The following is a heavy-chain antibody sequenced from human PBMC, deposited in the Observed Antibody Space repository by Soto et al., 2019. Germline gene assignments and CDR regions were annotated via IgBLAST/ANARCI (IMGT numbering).Heavy chain of an antibody. CDR2: IYPGDSDT. CDR1: GYSFTSYW. V-gene: IGHV5-51*01. J-gene: IGHJ4*02. CDR3: ARLWFWSGYYSYYFDY. Sequence: GESLKISCKGSGYSFTSYWIGWVRQMPGKGLEWMGIIYPGDSDTRYSPSFQGQVTISADKSISTAYLQWSSLKASDTAMYYCARLWFWSGYYSYYFDYWGQGTLVTVSS. D-gene: IGHD3-3*01.